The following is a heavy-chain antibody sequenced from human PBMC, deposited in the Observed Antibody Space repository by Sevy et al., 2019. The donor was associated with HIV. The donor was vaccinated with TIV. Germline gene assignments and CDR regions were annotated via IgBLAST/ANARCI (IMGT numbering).Heavy chain of an antibody. D-gene: IGHD2-8*01. CDR2: LSFGCGKI. CDR1: GFNFNIYS. J-gene: IGHJ4*02. CDR3: AREGCTRPHDY. Sequence: GGSQRLSCAVSGFNFNIYSMSWVRQAPGKGLEWVSTLSFGCGKINYADSVKGRFIISRDDSKNTLYLQMNSLRAEDTAVYFCAREGCTRPHDYWGQGTLVTVSS. V-gene: IGHV3-23*01.